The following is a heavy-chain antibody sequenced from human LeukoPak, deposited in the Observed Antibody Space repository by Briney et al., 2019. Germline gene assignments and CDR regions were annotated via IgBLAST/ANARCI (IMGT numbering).Heavy chain of an antibody. CDR2: ISYDGSNK. CDR1: GITLTTYT. CDR3: ARSGIQLWLMGEYDY. Sequence: GGSLRLSCVVTGITLTTYTMYWVRQAPGKGLEWVAVISYDGSNKYYADSVKGRFTISRDNSKNTLYLQMNSLRAEDTAVYYCARSGIQLWLMGEYDYWGQGTLVTVSS. J-gene: IGHJ4*02. D-gene: IGHD5-18*01. V-gene: IGHV3-30-3*01.